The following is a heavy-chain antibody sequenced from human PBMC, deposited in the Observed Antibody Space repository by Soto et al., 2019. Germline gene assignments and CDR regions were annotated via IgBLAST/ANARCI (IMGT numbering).Heavy chain of an antibody. J-gene: IGHJ6*02. Sequence: ASVKVSCKASGGTFSSYAISWVRQAPGQGLEWMGGIIPIFGTANYAQKFQGRVTITADKSTSTAYMELSSLQSEDTAVYYCARERKFDFWRKGLDVWGQGTTVTVSS. V-gene: IGHV1-69*06. CDR2: IIPIFGTA. D-gene: IGHD3-3*01. CDR3: ARERKFDFWRKGLDV. CDR1: GGTFSSYA.